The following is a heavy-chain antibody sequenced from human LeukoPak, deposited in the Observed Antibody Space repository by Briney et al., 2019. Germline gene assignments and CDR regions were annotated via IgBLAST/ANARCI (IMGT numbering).Heavy chain of an antibody. V-gene: IGHV3-30-3*01. CDR2: ISYDGNNK. Sequence: PGGSLRLSCAASGFTFSNYAIHWVRQAPGKGLEWVADISYDGNNKYYAASVKGRFTISRDNSKNTLYLQMNSLRAEDAAVYYCARPQGGRQLWLHFDYWGQGTLVTVSS. J-gene: IGHJ4*02. CDR1: GFTFSNYA. CDR3: ARPQGGRQLWLHFDY. D-gene: IGHD5-18*01.